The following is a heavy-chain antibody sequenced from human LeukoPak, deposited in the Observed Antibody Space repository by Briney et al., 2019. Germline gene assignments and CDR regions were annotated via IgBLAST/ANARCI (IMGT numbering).Heavy chain of an antibody. J-gene: IGHJ4*02. Sequence: GGSLRLSCAASGFTFSSYAMSRVRQAPGKGLEWVSAISGSGGSTYYADSVKGRFTISRGNSKNTLYLQMNSMRAEDTAVYYCAKGPAAMDYFDYWGQGTLVTVSS. CDR2: ISGSGGST. V-gene: IGHV3-23*01. D-gene: IGHD2-2*01. CDR3: AKGPAAMDYFDY. CDR1: GFTFSSYA.